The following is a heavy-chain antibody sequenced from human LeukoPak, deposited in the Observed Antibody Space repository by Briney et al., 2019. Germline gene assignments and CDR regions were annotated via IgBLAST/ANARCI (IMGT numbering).Heavy chain of an antibody. CDR3: ARGASGDYDNWFDP. Sequence: SVKVSCKASGGTFTSYAISWVRQAPGQGLEWMGGIIPIFGTANYAQKFQGRVTITADESTSTAYMELSSLRSEDTAVYYCARGASGDYDNWFDPWGQGTLVTVSS. CDR1: GGTFTSYA. CDR2: IIPIFGTA. D-gene: IGHD4-17*01. V-gene: IGHV1-69*13. J-gene: IGHJ5*02.